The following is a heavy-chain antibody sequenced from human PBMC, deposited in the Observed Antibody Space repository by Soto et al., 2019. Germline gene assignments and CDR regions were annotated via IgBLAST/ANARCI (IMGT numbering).Heavy chain of an antibody. Sequence: QVQLVESGGGVVQPGTSLRLSCAASGFTFSSYGMHWVRQAPGKGLEWAAFIRYDGSYKYYGDSVKGRFTISRDNSKNTLYLQMNSLTAEDTAVYYCARNPRPSYGDYADYWGQGPLVTVSS. V-gene: IGHV3-33*01. D-gene: IGHD4-17*01. CDR2: IRYDGSYK. CDR1: GFTFSSYG. J-gene: IGHJ4*02. CDR3: ARNPRPSYGDYADY.